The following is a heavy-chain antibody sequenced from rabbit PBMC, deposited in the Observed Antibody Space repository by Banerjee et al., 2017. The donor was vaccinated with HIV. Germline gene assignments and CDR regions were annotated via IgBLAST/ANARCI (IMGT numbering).Heavy chain of an antibody. V-gene: IGHV1S47*01. CDR3: ARSSGWGVGYTRLDL. CDR2: IYNGDGST. CDR1: GFSFSINYW. J-gene: IGHJ3*01. Sequence: QEQLEESGGDLVKPEGSLTLTCTASGFSFSINYWICWVRQAPGKGPEWIACIYNGDGSTYYASWVNGRFTISRSTSLNTVTLQMTSLTAADTATYFCARSSGWGVGYTRLDLWGPGTLVTVS. D-gene: IGHD4-1*01.